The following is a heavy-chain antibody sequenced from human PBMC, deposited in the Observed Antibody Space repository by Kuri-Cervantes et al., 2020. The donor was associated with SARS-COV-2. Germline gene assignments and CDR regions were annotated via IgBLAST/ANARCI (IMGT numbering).Heavy chain of an antibody. CDR2: IYYNGNT. D-gene: IGHD2-15*01. J-gene: IGHJ6*02. V-gene: IGHV4-39*01. Sequence: GSLRLSCTVSGGSISLTSYHWGWIRQSPGKELEWIGSIYYNGNTYYNPSLQSRVSMSVDMSKNQFSLRLSSVTAADSATYYCARASLGFCSYDSCPPDVWGQGTTVTVSS. CDR3: ARASLGFCSYDSCPPDV. CDR1: GGSISLTSYH.